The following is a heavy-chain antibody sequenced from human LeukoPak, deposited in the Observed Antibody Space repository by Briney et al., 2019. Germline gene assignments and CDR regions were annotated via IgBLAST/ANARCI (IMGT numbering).Heavy chain of an antibody. V-gene: IGHV4-4*02. CDR1: GGSISSSNW. Sequence: SETLSLTCAVSGGSISSSNWWSWVRQPPGKGLEWIGEIYHSGSTNYNPSLKSRVTISVDKSKNQFSLKLSSVTAADTAVYYCARAHYSNIYYYYYYMDFWGKGATVTISS. CDR3: ARAHYSNIYYYYYYMDF. CDR2: IYHSGST. D-gene: IGHD4-11*01. J-gene: IGHJ6*03.